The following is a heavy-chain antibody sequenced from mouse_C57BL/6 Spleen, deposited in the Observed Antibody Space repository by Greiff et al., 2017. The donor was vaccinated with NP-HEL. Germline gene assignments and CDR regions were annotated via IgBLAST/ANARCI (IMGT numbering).Heavy chain of an antibody. CDR2: IYPSDSET. V-gene: IGHV1-61*01. CDR1: GYTFTSYW. D-gene: IGHD2-5*01. J-gene: IGHJ1*03. CDR3: ARHYSNSYWYFDV. Sequence: QVQLKQPGAELVRPGSSVKLSCKASGYTFTSYWMDWVKQRPGQGLEWIGNIYPSDSETHYNQQFKDKATFTVDKSSSSAYMQLSSLTSEDSAVYYCARHYSNSYWYFDVWGTGTTVTVSS.